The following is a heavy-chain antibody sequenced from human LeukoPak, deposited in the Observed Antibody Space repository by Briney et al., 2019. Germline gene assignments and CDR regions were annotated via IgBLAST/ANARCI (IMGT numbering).Heavy chain of an antibody. V-gene: IGHV4-61*02. CDR2: IFTTGST. CDR1: GGSINNGSYY. D-gene: IGHD1-1*01. Sequence: SETLSLTCTVSGGSINNGSYYWSWIRQPAGKGLEWIGRIFTTGSTNYNPSLKSRVTISLDTSKNQFSLKLSFVTAADTAVYYCARDSLDDTEIDYWGQGTLVTVSS. J-gene: IGHJ4*02. CDR3: ARDSLDDTEIDY.